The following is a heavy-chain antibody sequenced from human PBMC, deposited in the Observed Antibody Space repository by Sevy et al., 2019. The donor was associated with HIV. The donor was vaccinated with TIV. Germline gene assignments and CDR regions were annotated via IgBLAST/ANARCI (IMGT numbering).Heavy chain of an antibody. Sequence: GGSLRLSCTDYGLTFSNYWMHWVRQAPGKGLEWVDSIHKDGSQKDYVDSVKGRFIISRDNAKSSVYLQMNSLRDEDAAVYYCFGGTNWGQGTLVTVSS. V-gene: IGHV3-7*03. D-gene: IGHD3-16*01. J-gene: IGHJ4*02. CDR3: FGGTN. CDR2: IHKDGSQK. CDR1: GLTFSNYW.